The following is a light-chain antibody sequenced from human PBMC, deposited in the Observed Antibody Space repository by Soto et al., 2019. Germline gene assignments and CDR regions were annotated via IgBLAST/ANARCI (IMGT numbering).Light chain of an antibody. V-gene: IGKV1-6*01. Sequence: AIQMTQSPSSLSASVGDRVTITCRASQGIKNDVAWYQQKPGKAPKLLIHVASTLQSGVPSRFSGSGSCTDFTLTISSLQPEDLATYYGLQYYYYPYTCGQGSKLEI. J-gene: IGKJ2*01. CDR3: LQYYYYPYT. CDR2: VAS. CDR1: QGIKND.